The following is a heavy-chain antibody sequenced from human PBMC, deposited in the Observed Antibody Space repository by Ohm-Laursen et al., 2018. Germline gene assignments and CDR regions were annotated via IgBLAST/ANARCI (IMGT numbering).Heavy chain of an antibody. Sequence: GTLSLTCTVSGDSIGTYYWSWIRQPPGKGLEWIGYVSYSGSTNYNPSLKSRVTISVDTSKNQFSLKLSSVTAADMAVYYCARGSQMRISMIRGVAGYFDFWGQGALVTVSS. J-gene: IGHJ4*02. D-gene: IGHD3-10*01. CDR2: VSYSGST. V-gene: IGHV4-59*01. CDR3: ARGSQMRISMIRGVAGYFDF. CDR1: GDSIGTYY.